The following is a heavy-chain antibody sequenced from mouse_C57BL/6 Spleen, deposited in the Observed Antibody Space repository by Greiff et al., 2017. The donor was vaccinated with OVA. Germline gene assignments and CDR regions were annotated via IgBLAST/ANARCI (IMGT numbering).Heavy chain of an antibody. CDR2: IDPEDGDT. V-gene: IGHV14-2*01. Sequence: EVQLQQSGAELVKPGASVKLSCTASGFNIKDYYMHWVKQRTEQGLEWIGRIDPEDGDTKYAPKFQGKATITADTSSNTAYLQLSSLTSEYTAVYYCARRDYYGSSPFDDWGQGTTLTVSS. J-gene: IGHJ2*01. D-gene: IGHD1-1*01. CDR1: GFNIKDYY. CDR3: ARRDYYGSSPFDD.